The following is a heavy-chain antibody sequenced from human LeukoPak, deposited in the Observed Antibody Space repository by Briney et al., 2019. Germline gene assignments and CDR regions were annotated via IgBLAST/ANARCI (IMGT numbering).Heavy chain of an antibody. V-gene: IGHV4-59*01. CDR1: GGSISSYY. CDR2: IYYSGST. CDR3: ARVAPNKYCGGDCYSFDY. J-gene: IGHJ4*02. Sequence: SETLSLTCTVSGGSISSYYWSWIRQPPGKGLEWIGYIYYSGSTNYNPSPRSRVTISVDTSKNQFSLKLSSVTAADTAVYYCARVAPNKYCGGDCYSFDYWGQGTLVTVSS. D-gene: IGHD2-21*02.